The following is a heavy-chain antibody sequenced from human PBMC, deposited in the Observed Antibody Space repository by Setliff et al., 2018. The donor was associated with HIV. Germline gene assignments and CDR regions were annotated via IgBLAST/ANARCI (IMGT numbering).Heavy chain of an antibody. J-gene: IGHJ6*02. D-gene: IGHD3-3*02. Sequence: GGSLRLSCAASGFTFSDYWMTWVRQAPGKGLEWVANINQDGSEKNYVDSVKGRFTISRDNAKNSLYLQMDSLRVEDTTVYYCTRKLAPGHGMDVWGQGTTVTVSS. CDR2: INQDGSEK. V-gene: IGHV3-7*01. CDR3: TRKLAPGHGMDV. CDR1: GFTFSDYW.